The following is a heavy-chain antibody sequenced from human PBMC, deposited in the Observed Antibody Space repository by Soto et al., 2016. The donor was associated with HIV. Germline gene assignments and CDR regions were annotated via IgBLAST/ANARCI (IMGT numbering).Heavy chain of an antibody. Sequence: EVQLVESGGGLVKPGGSLRLSCAASGFTFSTYSMNWVRQAPGKGLEWVSSISSSSSYIYYGDSVKGRFTIPRDNAKNSLYLQMNSLRAEDTAVYYCARVGDTDDYWGQGTLVHRLL. J-gene: IGHJ4*02. CDR1: GFTFSTYS. CDR3: ARVGDTDDY. V-gene: IGHV3-21*01. CDR2: ISSSSSYI. D-gene: IGHD4-17*01.